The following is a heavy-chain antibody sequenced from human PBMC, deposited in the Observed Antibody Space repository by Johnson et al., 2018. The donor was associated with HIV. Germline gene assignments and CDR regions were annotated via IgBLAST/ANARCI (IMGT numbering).Heavy chain of an antibody. J-gene: IGHJ3*01. CDR1: GLTFSNYD. V-gene: IGHV3-30*02. CDR2: IQYDGKNK. CDR3: TKDHDYGDAFDL. D-gene: IGHD4-17*01. Sequence: QVQLVESGGGAVQPGGSLRISCTASGLTFSNYDMHWVRQSPGRWLEEVAFIQYDGKNKSYADSVKGRFTISRDNSKNTLFLQMSSLRTEDTAVYYCTKDHDYGDAFDLWGQGSMVTVSS.